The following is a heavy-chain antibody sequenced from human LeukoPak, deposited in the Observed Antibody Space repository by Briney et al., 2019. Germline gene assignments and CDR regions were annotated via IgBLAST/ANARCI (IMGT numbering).Heavy chain of an antibody. CDR3: AKDTDPWGIVGASEFDY. Sequence: SETLSLTCTVSGGSISSYYWSWIRQPPGKGLEWIGYIYYSGSTNYNPSLKSRVTISVDTSKNQFSLKLSSVTAADTALYYCAKDTDPWGIVGASEFDYWGQGTLVTVSS. V-gene: IGHV4-59*01. CDR2: IYYSGST. J-gene: IGHJ4*02. D-gene: IGHD1-26*01. CDR1: GGSISSYY.